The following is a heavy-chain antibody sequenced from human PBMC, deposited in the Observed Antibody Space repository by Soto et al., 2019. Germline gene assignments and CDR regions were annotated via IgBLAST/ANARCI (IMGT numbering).Heavy chain of an antibody. CDR1: GFTFSGSA. V-gene: IGHV3-73*01. J-gene: IGHJ6*03. Sequence: EVQLVESGGGLVQPGGSLKLSCAASGFTFSGSAMHWVRQASGKGLEWVGRIRSKGNNYATAYGASRKGRFTISRDDSKNTAYLQMNSLNTEDTAVYYCSRQASDFWSSKPQYYMDVWGKGTTVTVSS. CDR3: SRQASDFWSSKPQYYMDV. D-gene: IGHD3-3*01. CDR2: IRSKGNNYAT.